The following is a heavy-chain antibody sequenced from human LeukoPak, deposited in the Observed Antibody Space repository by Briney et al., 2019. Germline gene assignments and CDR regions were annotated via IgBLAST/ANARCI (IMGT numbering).Heavy chain of an antibody. Sequence: SETLSLTCTVSGGSITSSFYWSWIRQSPGQGLEWIGYIYNSGGTKYNPSLKSRLTISVDTSKNQFSLNLSSVTAADTAVYYCAGASVLLSADYWGQGTLVTVSS. CDR3: AGASVLLSADY. J-gene: IGHJ4*02. CDR2: IYNSGGT. CDR1: GGSITSSFY. D-gene: IGHD3-16*01. V-gene: IGHV4-59*01.